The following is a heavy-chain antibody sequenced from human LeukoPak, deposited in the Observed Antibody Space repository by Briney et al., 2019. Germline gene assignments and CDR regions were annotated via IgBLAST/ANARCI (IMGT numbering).Heavy chain of an antibody. CDR3: TTENPTDF. CDR1: GFPFTNAW. Sequence: GGSLRLSCAASGFPFTNAWMSWVRQAPGNGLEWVGRIKSKSDGGTTDYAAPVKGRFTISRDDSENTLYLQVNTVKIEDTAVYYCTTENPTDFWGQGTLVTVSS. CDR2: IKSKSDGGTT. V-gene: IGHV3-15*01. J-gene: IGHJ4*02.